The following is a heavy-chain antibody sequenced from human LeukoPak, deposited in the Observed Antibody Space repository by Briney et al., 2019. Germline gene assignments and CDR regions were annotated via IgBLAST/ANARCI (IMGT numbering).Heavy chain of an antibody. J-gene: IGHJ4*02. CDR3: ARDSEATLWDY. V-gene: IGHV1-18*01. CDR2: VSAYNGNT. D-gene: IGHD5-12*01. CDR1: GYTFTSYG. Sequence: ASVEVSCKASGYTFTSYGISWVRQAPGQGLEWMGWVSAYNGNTNYAQKLQGRVTMTTDTSTSTAYMELRSLRSDDTAVYYCARDSEATLWDYWGQGTLVTVSS.